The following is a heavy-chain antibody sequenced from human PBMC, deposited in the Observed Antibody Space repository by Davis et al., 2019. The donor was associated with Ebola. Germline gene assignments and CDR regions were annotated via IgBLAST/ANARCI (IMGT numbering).Heavy chain of an antibody. CDR2: ISGSGGST. CDR1: GFTFSSYA. Sequence: GGSLRLSCAASGFTFSSYAMSWVRQAPGKGLEWVSAISGSGGSTYYADSVKGRSTISRDNSKNTLYLQMNSLRAEDTAVYYCAKDVGRYCSGGSCYSGWFDPWGQGTLVTVSS. J-gene: IGHJ5*02. V-gene: IGHV3-23*01. D-gene: IGHD2-15*01. CDR3: AKDVGRYCSGGSCYSGWFDP.